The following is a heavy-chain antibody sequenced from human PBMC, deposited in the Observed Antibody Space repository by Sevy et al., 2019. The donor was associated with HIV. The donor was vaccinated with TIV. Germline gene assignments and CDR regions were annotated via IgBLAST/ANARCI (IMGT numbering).Heavy chain of an antibody. D-gene: IGHD2-15*01. Sequence: ASVKVSCKASGYTFTGYYMHWVRQAPGQGLEWMGRINPNSGGTNYAQKFQGRVTMTRDTSISTAYMELSRLRSDDTAVYYCARVERYCSGGSCYSHWFDPWGQGTLVTVSS. CDR1: GYTFTGYY. V-gene: IGHV1-2*06. CDR2: INPNSGGT. J-gene: IGHJ5*02. CDR3: ARVERYCSGGSCYSHWFDP.